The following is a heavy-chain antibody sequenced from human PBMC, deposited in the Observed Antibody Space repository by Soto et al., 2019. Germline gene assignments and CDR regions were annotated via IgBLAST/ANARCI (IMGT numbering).Heavy chain of an antibody. CDR2: IYYSGST. CDR1: GGSISSGGYY. D-gene: IGHD3-3*01. J-gene: IGHJ5*02. V-gene: IGHV4-31*03. CDR3: AREGYYDFWSGRNWFDP. Sequence: SETLSLTCTVSGGSISSGGYYWSWIRQHPGKGLEWIGYIYYSGSTYYNTSLKSRVTISVDTSKNQFSLKLSSVTAADTAVYYCAREGYYDFWSGRNWFDPWGQGTLVTVSS.